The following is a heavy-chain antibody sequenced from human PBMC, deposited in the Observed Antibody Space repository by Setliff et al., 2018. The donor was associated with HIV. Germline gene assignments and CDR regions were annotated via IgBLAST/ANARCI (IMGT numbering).Heavy chain of an antibody. CDR3: AREHLYYNFWSGSHGSPDFNY. D-gene: IGHD3-3*01. CDR2: IHTSGDS. CDR1: GGSISGFY. J-gene: IGHJ4*02. V-gene: IGHV4-4*07. Sequence: SETLSLTCTVSGGSISGFYWSWIRQSAGKGLEWIGRIHTSGDSDFNPSLKSRVTRSVDTSTNQISLKVNSVPAADTALYFCAREHLYYNFWSGSHGSPDFNYWGQGTLVTVSS.